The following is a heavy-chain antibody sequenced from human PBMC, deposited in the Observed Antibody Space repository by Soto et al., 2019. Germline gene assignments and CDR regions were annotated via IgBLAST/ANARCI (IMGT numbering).Heavy chain of an antibody. Sequence: QVQLVQSGAEVKKPGSSVKVSCKASGGTFSSYAISWVRQAPGQGLEWMGGIIPIFGTANYAQKFQGRVTMTADESTSTAYMDLSSLRSEDTAVYYCASALVPAADGELWYGEHFDYWGQGTLVTVSS. CDR3: ASALVPAADGELWYGEHFDY. J-gene: IGHJ4*02. CDR2: IIPIFGTA. CDR1: GGTFSSYA. V-gene: IGHV1-69*12. D-gene: IGHD2-2*01.